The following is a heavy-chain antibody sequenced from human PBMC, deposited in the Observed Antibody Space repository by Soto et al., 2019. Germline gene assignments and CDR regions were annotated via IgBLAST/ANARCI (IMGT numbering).Heavy chain of an antibody. CDR2: IYHSGST. D-gene: IGHD6-25*01. Sequence: PSETLSLTCAVSGYSISSGYYWGWIRQPPGKGLEWIGSIYHSGSTYYNPSLKSRVTISVDTSKNQFSLKLSSVTAADTAVYYCARVLGVPAEYYFDYWGQGTLVTVSS. J-gene: IGHJ4*02. V-gene: IGHV4-38-2*01. CDR3: ARVLGVPAEYYFDY. CDR1: GYSISSGYY.